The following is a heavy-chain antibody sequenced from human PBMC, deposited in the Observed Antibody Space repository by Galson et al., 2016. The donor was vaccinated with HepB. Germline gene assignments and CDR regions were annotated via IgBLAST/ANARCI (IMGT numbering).Heavy chain of an antibody. Sequence: SLRLSCAASGFNFRPYDMHWVRQAPGKGLEWVALISDDGSDGHYADSVKGRLTISRDNSKNTLYLQMNSLRAEDTAVYYCAREDPNVAVAALDYWGQGTLVTVSS. CDR1: GFNFRPYD. J-gene: IGHJ4*02. V-gene: IGHV3-30*04. CDR2: ISDDGSDG. D-gene: IGHD6-19*01. CDR3: AREDPNVAVAALDY.